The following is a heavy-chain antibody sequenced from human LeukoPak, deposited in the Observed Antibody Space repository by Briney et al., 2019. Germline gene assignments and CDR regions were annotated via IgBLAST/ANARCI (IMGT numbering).Heavy chain of an antibody. CDR2: LYSDGNT. V-gene: IGHV3-53*01. D-gene: IGHD1-14*01. CDR1: GFTVITND. CDR3: ARGVEPLAANTLAY. J-gene: IGHJ4*02. Sequence: RGSLKLSCAATGFTVITNDMTWVRQAPGKGLEWFSVLYSDGNTKYADSVQGRFTISRDNSKNTLYLEMNSLSPDDTAVYYCARGVEPLAANTLAYWGQGTLVTVSS.